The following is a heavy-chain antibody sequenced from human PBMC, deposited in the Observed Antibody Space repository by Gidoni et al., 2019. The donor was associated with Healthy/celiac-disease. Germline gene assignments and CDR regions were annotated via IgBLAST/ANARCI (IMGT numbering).Heavy chain of an antibody. CDR3: ARHVPGDCSSTSCHYYYYYYMDV. V-gene: IGHV5-51*01. Sequence: EVQLVQSGAEVKKPGESLKISCKGSGYSFTSYWIGWVRQMPGKGLEWMGIIYPGDSDTRYSPSFQGQVTISADKSISTAYLQWSSLKASDTAMYYCARHVPGDCSSTSCHYYYYYYMDVWGKGTTVTVSS. J-gene: IGHJ6*03. CDR1: GYSFTSYW. CDR2: IYPGDSDT. D-gene: IGHD2-2*03.